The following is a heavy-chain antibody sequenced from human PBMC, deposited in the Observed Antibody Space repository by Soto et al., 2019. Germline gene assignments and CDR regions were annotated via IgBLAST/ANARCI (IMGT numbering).Heavy chain of an antibody. CDR2: ISSDGGSK. V-gene: IGHV3-30*18. D-gene: IGHD5-12*01. J-gene: IGHJ6*02. Sequence: QVQLVESGGGVVQPGRSLRLSCAASGFPFSSYAILWVRQAPGKGLEWVAIISSDGGSKYYADSVKGRFTISRDNSKNTLYLQMDSLRAEDTAVFYCAKVRLRNRYYGMDVWGQGTTVTVSS. CDR1: GFPFSSYA. CDR3: AKVRLRNRYYGMDV.